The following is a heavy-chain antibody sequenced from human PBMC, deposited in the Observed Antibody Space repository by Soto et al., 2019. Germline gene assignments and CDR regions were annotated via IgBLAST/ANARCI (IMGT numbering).Heavy chain of an antibody. Sequence: SETLSLTCTVSGGSISSSSYYWGWIRQPPGKGLEWIGSIYYSGSTYYNPSLKSRVTISGDTSKNQFSLKLISVTAADTAVYYCSAIYDILTGYYYWGQGTLVTVSS. CDR1: GGSISSSSYY. D-gene: IGHD3-9*01. CDR3: SAIYDILTGYYY. V-gene: IGHV4-39*01. J-gene: IGHJ4*02. CDR2: IYYSGST.